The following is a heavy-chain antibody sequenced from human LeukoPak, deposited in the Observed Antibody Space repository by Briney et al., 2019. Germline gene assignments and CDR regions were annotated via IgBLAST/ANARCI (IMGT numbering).Heavy chain of an antibody. V-gene: IGHV3-23*01. CDR1: GFTVSSNY. D-gene: IGHD3-16*02. CDR3: ARARRVTFGGVIDN. Sequence: GGSLRLSCAASGFTVSSNYMSWVRQAPGKGLEWVSGISGSGGGTNYADSVGGRLTISRDNSKNTLNLQMNSLRVDDTAVYYCARARRVTFGGVIDNWGQGTLVTVSS. CDR2: ISGSGGGT. J-gene: IGHJ4*02.